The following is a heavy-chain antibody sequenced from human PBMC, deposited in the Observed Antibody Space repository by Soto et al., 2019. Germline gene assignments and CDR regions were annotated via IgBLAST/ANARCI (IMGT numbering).Heavy chain of an antibody. D-gene: IGHD1-7*01. CDR1: GYRFSNYA. J-gene: IGHJ4*02. CDR2: VTPSNGNT. Sequence: QVQLVQSGAEVREPGASVRISCKASGYRFSNYAIKWVRQAPGLGLEWLGWVTPSNGNTKLARAFQGRVTMSTDPPTATAFLELTSLTLDDTAVYYCATRGTTAVSKALLGGGQGTLVTVSS. V-gene: IGHV1-18*01. CDR3: ATRGTTAVSKALLG.